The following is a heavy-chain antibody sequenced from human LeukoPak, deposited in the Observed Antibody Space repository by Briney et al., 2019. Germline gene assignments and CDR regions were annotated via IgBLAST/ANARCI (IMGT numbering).Heavy chain of an antibody. CDR2: ISGSGGST. CDR1: GFTFSDHY. Sequence: GGSLRLSCAASGFTFSDHYMDWVRQAPGKGLEWVSAISGSGGSTYYADSVKGRFTISRDNSKNTLYLQMNSLRAEDTAVYYCAKDGRGGTYDSSGYYPDYWGQGTLVTVSS. D-gene: IGHD3-22*01. V-gene: IGHV3-23*01. CDR3: AKDGRGGTYDSSGYYPDY. J-gene: IGHJ4*02.